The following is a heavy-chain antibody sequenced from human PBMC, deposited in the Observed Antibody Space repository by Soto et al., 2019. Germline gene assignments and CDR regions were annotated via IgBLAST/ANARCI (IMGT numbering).Heavy chain of an antibody. D-gene: IGHD6-13*01. V-gene: IGHV1-8*01. Sequence: ASVKVSCKASGYTFTSYDINWVRQATGQGLEWMGWMNPNSGNTGYAQKFQGRVTMTRNTSISTAYMELSSLRSEDTAVYYCATPGIAAAGFDYWGQGTLVTVSS. CDR1: GYTFTSYD. J-gene: IGHJ4*02. CDR3: ATPGIAAAGFDY. CDR2: MNPNSGNT.